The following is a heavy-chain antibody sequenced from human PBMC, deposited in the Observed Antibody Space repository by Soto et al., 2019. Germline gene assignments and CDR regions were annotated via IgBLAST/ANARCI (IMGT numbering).Heavy chain of an antibody. J-gene: IGHJ6*02. CDR2: IYYSGST. D-gene: IGHD3-10*01. V-gene: IGHV4-59*01. CDR3: ARAEYGSGSYPGHHYGMDV. Sequence: ETVSLTLPVSLGSISISYWSCIRQPPGKGLEWIGYIYYSGSTNYNPSLKSRVTISVDTSKNQFSLNLSSVTAADTAVYCCARAEYGSGSYPGHHYGMDVWGQGTTVTVSS. CDR1: LGSISISY.